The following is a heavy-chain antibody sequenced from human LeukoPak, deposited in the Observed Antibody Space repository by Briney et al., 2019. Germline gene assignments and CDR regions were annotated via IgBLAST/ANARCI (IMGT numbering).Heavy chain of an antibody. Sequence: GASVKVSCTASGYTFTGYYMHWVRQAPGQGLEWMGWINPNSGGTNYAQKFQGRVTMTRDTSISTAYMELCRLRSDDTAVYFCARVGHDIFTGSVQHWGQGTLVTVSS. J-gene: IGHJ1*01. V-gene: IGHV1-2*02. CDR1: GYTFTGYY. CDR3: ARVGHDIFTGSVQH. D-gene: IGHD3-9*01. CDR2: INPNSGGT.